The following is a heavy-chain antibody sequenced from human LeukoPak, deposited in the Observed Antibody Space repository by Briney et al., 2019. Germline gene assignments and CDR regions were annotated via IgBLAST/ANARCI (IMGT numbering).Heavy chain of an antibody. D-gene: IGHD2-15*01. CDR2: IIPIFGTA. CDR3: ARKVPLGYCSGGSCQGWFDP. CDR1: GGTFSSYA. J-gene: IGHJ5*02. V-gene: IGHV1-69*06. Sequence: ASVKVSCKASGGTFSSYAISWVRQAPGQGLEWMGRIIPIFGTANYAQEFQGRVTITADKSTSTAYMELSSLRSEDTAVYYCARKVPLGYCSGGSCQGWFDPWGQGTLVTVSS.